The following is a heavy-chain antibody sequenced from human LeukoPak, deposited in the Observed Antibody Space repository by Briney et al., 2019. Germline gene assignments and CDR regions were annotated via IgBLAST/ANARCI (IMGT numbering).Heavy chain of an antibody. Sequence: SQTLSLTCTVSGDSISSGGYYWSWIRQHPGKGLEWIGYIYDSGTTYYNPSLKSRLTISVDTSKNQVSLNLASVTAADTAVYYCSRESGAFSPFGHWGQGTLVTVTS. J-gene: IGHJ4*02. CDR2: IYDSGTT. V-gene: IGHV4-31*03. CDR1: GDSISSGGYY. CDR3: SRESGAFSPFGH. D-gene: IGHD1-26*01.